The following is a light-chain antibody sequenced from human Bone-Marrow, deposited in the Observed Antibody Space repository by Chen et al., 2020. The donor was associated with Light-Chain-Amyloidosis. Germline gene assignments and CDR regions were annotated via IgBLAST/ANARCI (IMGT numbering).Light chain of an antibody. Sequence: YVLTQPSSVSVAPGPTATIACGGNNIGSTSVHWYQQTPGQAPLLVVYDDRYRPSGIPERWSGSNSGNTATLTISRVEAGDEADYYCQVWDRSSDRPVFGGGTKLTVL. J-gene: IGLJ3*02. CDR3: QVWDRSSDRPV. CDR2: DDR. V-gene: IGLV3-21*02. CDR1: NIGSTS.